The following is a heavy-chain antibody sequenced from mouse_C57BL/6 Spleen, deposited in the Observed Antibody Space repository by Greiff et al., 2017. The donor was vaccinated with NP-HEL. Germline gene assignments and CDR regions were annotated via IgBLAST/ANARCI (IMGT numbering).Heavy chain of an antibody. CDR3: ARSPDGDYAMDY. V-gene: IGHV1-63*01. Sequence: QVHVKQSGAELVRPGTSVKMSCKASGYTFTNYWIGWAKQRPGHGLEWIGDIYPGGGYTNYNEKFKGKATLTADKSSSTAYMQFSSLTSEDSAIYYCARSPDGDYAMDYWGQGTSVTVSS. J-gene: IGHJ4*01. CDR1: GYTFTNYW. CDR2: IYPGGGYT. D-gene: IGHD2-3*01.